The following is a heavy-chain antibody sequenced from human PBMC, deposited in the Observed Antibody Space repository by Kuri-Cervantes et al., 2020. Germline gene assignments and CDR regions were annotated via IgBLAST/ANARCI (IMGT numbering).Heavy chain of an antibody. V-gene: IGHV1-18*01. D-gene: IGHD3-9*01. CDR2: ISAYNGNT. CDR3: ARDRYDILTGPPYYYYYGMDV. CDR1: GYTFTSYG. J-gene: IGHJ6*02. Sequence: ASVKVSCEASGYTFTSYGISWVRQAPGQGLEWMGWISAYNGNTNYAQKLQGRVTMTTDTSTSTAYMELRSLRSDDTAVYYCARDRYDILTGPPYYYYYGMDVWGQGTTVTVSS.